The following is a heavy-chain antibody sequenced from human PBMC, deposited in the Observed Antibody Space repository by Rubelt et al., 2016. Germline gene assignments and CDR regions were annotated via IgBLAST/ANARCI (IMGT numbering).Heavy chain of an antibody. CDR3: AKDKKSSWYDY. J-gene: IGHJ4*02. D-gene: IGHD6-13*01. V-gene: IGHV3-23*01. CDR2: ISGSGGST. Sequence: GLEWVSAISGSGGSTYYADSVKGRFTISRDNSKNTLYLQMNSLRAEDTAVYYCAKDKKSSWYDYWGQGTLVTVSS.